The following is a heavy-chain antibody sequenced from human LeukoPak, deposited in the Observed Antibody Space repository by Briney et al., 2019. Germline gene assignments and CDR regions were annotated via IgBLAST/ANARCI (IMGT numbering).Heavy chain of an antibody. V-gene: IGHV1-2*02. CDR3: TRDPALYYYGPPFDP. J-gene: IGHJ5*02. CDR2: INPSGGGT. Sequence: ASVKVSCKASGYTFTTYYMHWVRQAPGQGLEWMGIINPSGGGTNYAQKFQGRVTMTRDTSINTAYMELSRLRFDDTAVYYCTRDPALYYYGPPFDPWGQGTLVTVSS. CDR1: GYTFTTYY. D-gene: IGHD3-10*01.